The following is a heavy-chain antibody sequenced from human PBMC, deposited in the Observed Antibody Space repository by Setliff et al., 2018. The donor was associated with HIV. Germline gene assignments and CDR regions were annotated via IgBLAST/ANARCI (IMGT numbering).Heavy chain of an antibody. J-gene: IGHJ6*02. V-gene: IGHV4-31*03. CDR2: IYYSGST. D-gene: IGHD2-21*02. CDR1: GGSISSGAYY. Sequence: SSETLSLTCTLSGGSISSGAYYWTWIRQHPGKGLEWIGYIYYSGSTYYNPSLKSRLTISLDTSSNQFSLRLSSVTAADTAVYYCTRDRSDFHYHGMDVWGQGTTVTVS. CDR3: TRDRSDFHYHGMDV.